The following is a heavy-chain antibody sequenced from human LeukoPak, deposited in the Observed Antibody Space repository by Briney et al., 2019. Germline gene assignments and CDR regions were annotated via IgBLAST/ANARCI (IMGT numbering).Heavy chain of an antibody. V-gene: IGHV4-39*01. CDR2: IYYSGST. CDR1: GGSISSSSYY. D-gene: IGHD6-13*01. Sequence: SETLSLTCTVSGGSISSSSYYWGWIRQPPGKGLEWIGSIYYSGSTYYNPSLKSRVTISVDTSKNQFSLKLSSVTAADTAVYCCASLIKRSIAAAGTEFDYWGQGTLVTVSS. J-gene: IGHJ4*02. CDR3: ASLIKRSIAAAGTEFDY.